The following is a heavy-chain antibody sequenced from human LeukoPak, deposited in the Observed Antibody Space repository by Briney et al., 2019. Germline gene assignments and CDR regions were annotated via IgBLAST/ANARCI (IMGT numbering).Heavy chain of an antibody. J-gene: IGHJ4*02. V-gene: IGHV1-2*02. CDR1: GYTFTGYY. Sequence: ASVKVSCKASGYTFTGYYMHWVRQAPGQGLEWMGWINPNSGGTNYAQKFQGRVTMTRDTSISTAYMELSRLRSDDTAVYYCAREYCSSTSCYTTEAFDYWGQGTLVTVSS. CDR3: AREYCSSTSCYTTEAFDY. CDR2: INPNSGGT. D-gene: IGHD2-2*02.